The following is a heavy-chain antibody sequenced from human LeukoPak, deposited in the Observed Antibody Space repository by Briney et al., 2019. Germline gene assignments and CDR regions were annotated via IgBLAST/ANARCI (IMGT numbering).Heavy chain of an antibody. CDR2: INWNGDTI. J-gene: IGHJ3*02. CDR3: AKDAISAAARGDAFDI. Sequence: GGSLRLSCAASGFTFDDYGMTWVRQAPGKGLEWVSGINWNGDTIGYADSVKGRFAISRDNAKNSLYLQMNSLRAEDTAVYYCAKDAISAAARGDAFDIWGQGTMVTVSS. V-gene: IGHV3-20*04. D-gene: IGHD6-13*01. CDR1: GFTFDDYG.